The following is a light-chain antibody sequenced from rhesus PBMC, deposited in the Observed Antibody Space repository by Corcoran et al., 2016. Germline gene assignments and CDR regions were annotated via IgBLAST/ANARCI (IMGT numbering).Light chain of an antibody. Sequence: DIQMTQSPSSLSASVGDRVTVTCRASQDINKELSWYQQKPGKAPTLLIYTASSLKTGVSSRFSGSGSGTDDTLTINRLKPEDVATYYFLQDYTTPWTFGQGTKVELK. CDR2: TAS. CDR1: QDINKE. CDR3: LQDYTTPWT. J-gene: IGKJ1*01. V-gene: IGKV1-94*01.